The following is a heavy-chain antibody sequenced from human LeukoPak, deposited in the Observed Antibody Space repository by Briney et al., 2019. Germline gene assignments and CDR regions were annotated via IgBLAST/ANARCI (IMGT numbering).Heavy chain of an antibody. CDR1: GGSISSYY. V-gene: IGHV4-59*01. J-gene: IGHJ4*02. CDR2: IYYSGST. D-gene: IGHD6-19*01. Sequence: SETLSLTCTVSGGSISSYYWSWIRQPPGKGLEWIGYIYYSGSTNYNPSLKSRVTISVDTSKNQFSLKLSSVTAADTAVYYCARADPVAENFDYWGQGTLVTVSS. CDR3: ARADPVAENFDY.